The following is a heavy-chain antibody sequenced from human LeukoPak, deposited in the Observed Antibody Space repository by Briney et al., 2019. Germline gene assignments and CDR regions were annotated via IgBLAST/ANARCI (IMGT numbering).Heavy chain of an antibody. J-gene: IGHJ4*02. CDR2: IYYSGST. CDR1: GGSIGSYY. D-gene: IGHD3-16*01. Sequence: PSETLSLTCTISGGSIGSYYWSWIRQPPGKGLEWIGYIYYSGSTNYNPSLKSRVTMSVDTSKNQFSLKLSSVTAADTAAYYCVRNAGGYWGQGTLVTVSS. V-gene: IGHV4-59*01. CDR3: VRNAGGY.